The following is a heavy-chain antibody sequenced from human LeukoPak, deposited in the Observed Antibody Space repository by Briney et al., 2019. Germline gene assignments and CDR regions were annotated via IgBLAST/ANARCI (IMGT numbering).Heavy chain of an antibody. CDR1: GYTFTSYG. CDR3: ARDYCSGGSCYSSVGFDY. J-gene: IGHJ4*02. D-gene: IGHD2-15*01. Sequence: ASVKVSCKASGYTFTSYGFSWVRQAPGQGLEWMGWISAYNGDTSYAQKLQGRVTMTTDTSTSTVYMELRSLRSDDTAVYYCARDYCSGGSCYSSVGFDYWGQGTLVAVSS. V-gene: IGHV1-18*01. CDR2: ISAYNGDT.